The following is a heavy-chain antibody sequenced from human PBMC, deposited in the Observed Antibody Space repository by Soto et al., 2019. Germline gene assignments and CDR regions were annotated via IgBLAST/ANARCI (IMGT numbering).Heavy chain of an antibody. J-gene: IGHJ6*02. CDR1: GGSISSGDYY. Sequence: SETLSLTCTVSGGSISSGDYYWSWIRQPPGKGLEWIRYIYYSGTTYYNPSLKSRVTISVDTSKNQFSLKVNSVTAADTAVYYCARALIQLWPHYYYGMDVWGQGTTVTVSS. CDR3: ARALIQLWPHYYYGMDV. V-gene: IGHV4-30-4*01. CDR2: IYYSGTT. D-gene: IGHD5-18*01.